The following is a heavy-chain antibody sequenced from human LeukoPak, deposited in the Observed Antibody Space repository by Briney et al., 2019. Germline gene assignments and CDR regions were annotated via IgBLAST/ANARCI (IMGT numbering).Heavy chain of an antibody. CDR2: IYYSGST. D-gene: IGHD3-22*01. Sequence: SETLSLTCTVSGGSISSSSYYWGWIRQPPGKGLEWIGSIYYSGSTYYNPSLKSRVTISVDTSKNQFSLKLSSVTAADTAVYYCARGQFYYDSSGYYLRWGQGTLVTVSS. V-gene: IGHV4-39*07. CDR3: ARGQFYYDSSGYYLR. J-gene: IGHJ4*02. CDR1: GGSISSSSYY.